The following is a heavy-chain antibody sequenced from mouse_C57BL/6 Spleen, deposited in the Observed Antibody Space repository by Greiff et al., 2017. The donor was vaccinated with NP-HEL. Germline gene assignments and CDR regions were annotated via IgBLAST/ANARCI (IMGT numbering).Heavy chain of an antibody. J-gene: IGHJ4*01. CDR1: GYTFTDYY. CDR2: IYPGSGNT. CDR3: ARTYYGNYYAMDY. V-gene: IGHV1-76*01. Sequence: VKLMESGAELVRPGASVKLSCKASGYTFTDYYINWVKQRPGQGLEWIARIYPGSGNTYYNEKFKGKATLTAEKSSSTAYMQLSSLTSEDSAVYFCARTYYGNYYAMDYWGQGTSVTVSS. D-gene: IGHD2-10*01.